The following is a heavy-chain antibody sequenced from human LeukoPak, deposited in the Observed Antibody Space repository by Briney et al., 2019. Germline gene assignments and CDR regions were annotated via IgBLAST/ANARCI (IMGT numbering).Heavy chain of an antibody. J-gene: IGHJ4*02. CDR1: GFTVSNAW. CDR3: TTGDESSAYRYLDY. CDR2: IKSKTDGGTT. Sequence: PGGSLRLSCTASGFTVSNAWMGWVRQAPGKGLEWVGRIKSKTDGGTTDFAAPVKGRFTISRDDSKNTLYLQMNNLKTEDTAVYYCTTGDESSAYRYLDYWGQGTLVTVSS. D-gene: IGHD3-22*01. V-gene: IGHV3-15*01.